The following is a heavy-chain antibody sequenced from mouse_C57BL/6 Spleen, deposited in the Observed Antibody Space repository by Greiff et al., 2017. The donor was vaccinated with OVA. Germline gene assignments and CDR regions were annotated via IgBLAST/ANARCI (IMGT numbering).Heavy chain of an antibody. CDR3: ERAELRRLRGYYFDD. CDR1: GYTFTSYD. V-gene: IGHV1-85*01. J-gene: IGHJ2*01. Sequence: VQLQQSGPELVKPGASVKLSCKASGYTFTSYDINWVKQRPGQGLEWIGWIYPRDGSTKYNEKFKGKATLTVDTSSSTAYMELHSLTSEDSAVYFCERAELRRLRGYYFDDWGQGTTLTVSS. CDR2: IYPRDGST. D-gene: IGHD4-1*01.